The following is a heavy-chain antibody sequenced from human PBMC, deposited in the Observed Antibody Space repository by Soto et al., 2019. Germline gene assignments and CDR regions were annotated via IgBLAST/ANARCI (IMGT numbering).Heavy chain of an antibody. V-gene: IGHV4-30-4*01. CDR1: GGSISSGDYY. D-gene: IGHD2-2*01. CDR2: IYYSGST. Sequence: SETLSFTCTVSGGSISSGDYYWSWIRQPPGKGLEWIGYIYYSGSTYYNPSLKSRVTISVDTSKNQFSLKLSSVTAADTAVYYCAVYCSSTSCYFNWFDPWGQGTLVTVSS. J-gene: IGHJ5*02. CDR3: AVYCSSTSCYFNWFDP.